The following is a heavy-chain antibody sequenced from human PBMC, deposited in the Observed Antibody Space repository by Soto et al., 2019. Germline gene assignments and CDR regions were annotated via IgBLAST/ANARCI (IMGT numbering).Heavy chain of an antibody. V-gene: IGHV3-33*01. CDR1: GFTFSSYG. Sequence: QVQLVESGGGVVQPGRSLRLSCAASGFTFSSYGMHWVRQAPGKGLEWVAVIWYDGSNKYYADSVKGRFTISRDNSKNTLYLPMNSLRAEDTAVYYCARDQLYSSSWSDYWGQGTLVTVSS. D-gene: IGHD6-13*01. J-gene: IGHJ4*02. CDR3: ARDQLYSSSWSDY. CDR2: IWYDGSNK.